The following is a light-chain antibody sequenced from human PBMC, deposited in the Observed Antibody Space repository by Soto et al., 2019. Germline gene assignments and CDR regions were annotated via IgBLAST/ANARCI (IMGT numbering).Light chain of an antibody. CDR2: DAS. CDR1: QSVSID. J-gene: IGKJ3*01. Sequence: EVVLTQSPATLSLSPGDRATLSCRASQSVSIDFAWYQQTPGQAPRLLIYDASNRATGIPARFSGSGSGTDFTLTISSLEPEDFAVYYCQHRHNFGPGTKVDIK. V-gene: IGKV3-11*01. CDR3: QHRHN.